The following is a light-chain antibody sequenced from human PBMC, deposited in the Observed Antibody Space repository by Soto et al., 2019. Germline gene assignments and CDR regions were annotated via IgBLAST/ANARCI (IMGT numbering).Light chain of an antibody. J-gene: IGLJ2*01. CDR1: SFNIGSNY. CDR2: SNN. V-gene: IGLV1-47*02. CDR3: AAWDDSLSVV. Sequence: QSVLTQPPSASGTPGQRVTISCSGSSFNIGSNYAYWYQQLPGTAPKLLIYSNNQRPLGVPDRFSGSKSGTSASLAISGLRSEDEAEYYCAAWDDSLSVVFGGGTKLTVL.